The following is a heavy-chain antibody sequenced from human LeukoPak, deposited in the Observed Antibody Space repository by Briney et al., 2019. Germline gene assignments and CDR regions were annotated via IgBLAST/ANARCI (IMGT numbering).Heavy chain of an antibody. D-gene: IGHD5-18*01. Sequence: PGGSLRLSCAASGFTFINYGMHWVRQAPGKGLDWVAVIWYDGSYKYYADSVKGRFTISRDNSKNTLYLQMNSLRAEDTAIYYCAKVVQYTASTVTGLDYWGQGTLVTVSS. V-gene: IGHV3-33*06. J-gene: IGHJ4*02. CDR3: AKVVQYTASTVTGLDY. CDR2: IWYDGSYK. CDR1: GFTFINYG.